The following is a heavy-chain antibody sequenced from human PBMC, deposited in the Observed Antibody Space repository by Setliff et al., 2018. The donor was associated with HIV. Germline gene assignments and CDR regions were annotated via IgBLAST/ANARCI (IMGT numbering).Heavy chain of an antibody. D-gene: IGHD2-2*01. V-gene: IGHV3-48*04. CDR2: IRSGGSTI. CDR3: VKDEEYIGVVSATMNMPGYYHYYYMDV. CDR1: GFTFSGDW. J-gene: IGHJ6*03. Sequence: GSLRLSCVASGFTFSGDWMNWVRQAPGKGLEWVSNIRSGGSTIYDVDSVKGRFTSSRDNADRSLYLQMNSLRAEDTAVYYCVKDEEYIGVVSATMNMPGYYHYYYMDVWGKGSTVTVSS.